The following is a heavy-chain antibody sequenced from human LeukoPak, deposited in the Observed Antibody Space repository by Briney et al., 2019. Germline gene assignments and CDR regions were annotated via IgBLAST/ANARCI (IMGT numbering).Heavy chain of an antibody. CDR2: VRNKANSYAT. CDR3: AKRTHVDTAMVFEYYFDY. Sequence: GGSLRLSCAASGFTFSDSTMHWVRQASGKGLEWVGRVRNKANSYATAYAASVTGRFTISRDDSKNTAYLQMNSLKTEDTAVYYCAKRTHVDTAMVFEYYFDYWGQGTLVTVSS. D-gene: IGHD5-18*01. J-gene: IGHJ4*02. CDR1: GFTFSDST. V-gene: IGHV3-73*01.